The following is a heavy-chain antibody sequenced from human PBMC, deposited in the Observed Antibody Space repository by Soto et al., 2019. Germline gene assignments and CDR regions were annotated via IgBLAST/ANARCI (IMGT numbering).Heavy chain of an antibody. J-gene: IGHJ3*02. V-gene: IGHV1-69*13. CDR3: ARDDSSGYYYLRDAFDI. CDR2: IIPIFGTA. Sequence: ASVKVSCKASGGTFSSYAISWVRQAPGQGLEWMGGIIPIFGTANYAQKFQGRVTITADESTSTAYMELSSLRSEDTAVYYCARDDSSGYYYLRDAFDIWGQGTMVTVSS. CDR1: GGTFSSYA. D-gene: IGHD3-22*01.